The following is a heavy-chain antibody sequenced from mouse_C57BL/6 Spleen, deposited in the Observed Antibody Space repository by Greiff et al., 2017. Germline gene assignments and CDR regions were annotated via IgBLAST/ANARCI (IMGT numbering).Heavy chain of an antibody. V-gene: IGHV1-80*01. J-gene: IGHJ4*01. CDR1: ASAFGSSW. CDR3: ARGIITTVVATDYYAMDY. CDR2: IYPGDGDP. D-gene: IGHD1-1*01. Sequence: QVQLQQSGPKLLKPGPSVRISAKASASAFGSSWRNWVKQRPGKGLEWFGQIYPGDGDPNSNGRFKGKATLPADKSSSTAYMQLSSLTSEDSAVYFCARGIITTVVATDYYAMDYWGQGTSVTVSS.